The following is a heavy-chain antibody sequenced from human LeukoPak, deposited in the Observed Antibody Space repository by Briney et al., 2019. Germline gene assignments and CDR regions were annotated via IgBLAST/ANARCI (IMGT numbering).Heavy chain of an antibody. CDR1: GGSFGGYY. J-gene: IGHJ4*02. V-gene: IGHV4-34*01. D-gene: IGHD5-12*01. CDR2: INHSGST. CDR3: ARGRDGYKKFDY. Sequence: SETLSLTCAVYGGSFGGYYWSWIRQPPGKGLEWIGEINHSGSTNYNPSLKSRVTISVDTSKNQFSLKLSSVTAADTAVYYCARGRDGYKKFDYWGQGTLVTVSS.